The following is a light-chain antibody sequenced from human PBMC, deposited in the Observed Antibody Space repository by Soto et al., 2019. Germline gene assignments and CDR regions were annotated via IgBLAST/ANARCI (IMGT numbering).Light chain of an antibody. CDR1: QSVSSNF. CDR2: GAS. V-gene: IGKV3-20*01. J-gene: IGKJ4*01. Sequence: EIVLTQSPGTLSLSPGERATLSCRASQSVSSNFLTWHRHKPGQAPRLLIYGASSRATGIPDRFSGSGSGTDFTLTISRLEPEDFAVYYCQQYGSSPPVTFGGGTRVEIK. CDR3: QQYGSSPPVT.